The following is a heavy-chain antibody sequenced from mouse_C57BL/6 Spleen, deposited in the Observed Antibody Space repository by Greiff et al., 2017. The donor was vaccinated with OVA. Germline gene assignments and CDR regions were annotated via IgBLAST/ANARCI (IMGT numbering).Heavy chain of an antibody. J-gene: IGHJ2*01. CDR3: ARRDDGYFFDY. D-gene: IGHD2-3*01. CDR2: IYPRSGNT. V-gene: IGHV1-81*01. Sequence: QVQLQQSGAELARPGASVKLSCTASGYTFTSSGISWVKQRTGQGLEWIGEIYPRSGNTYYNEKFKGKATLTADKSSSTAYMELRSLTSEDSAVYFCARRDDGYFFDYWGQGTTLTVSS. CDR1: GYTFTSSG.